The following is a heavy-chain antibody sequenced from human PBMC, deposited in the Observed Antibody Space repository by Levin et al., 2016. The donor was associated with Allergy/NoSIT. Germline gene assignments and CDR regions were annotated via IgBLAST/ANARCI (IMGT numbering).Heavy chain of an antibody. J-gene: IGHJ4*02. CDR1: GGTFSSYA. V-gene: IGHV1-69*04. Sequence: SVKVSCKASGGTFSSYAISWVRQAPGQGLEWMGRIIPILGIANYAQKFQGRVTITADKSTSTAYMELSSLRSEDTAVYYCARSSSYGYFYFDYWGQGTLVTVSS. D-gene: IGHD5-18*01. CDR2: IIPILGIA. CDR3: ARSSSYGYFYFDY.